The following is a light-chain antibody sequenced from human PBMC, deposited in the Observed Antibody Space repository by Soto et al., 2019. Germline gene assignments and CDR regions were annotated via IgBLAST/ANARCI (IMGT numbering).Light chain of an antibody. V-gene: IGKV1-5*03. J-gene: IGKJ1*01. CDR2: KAS. CDR1: QSISTY. Sequence: IQLTQSPSTLSASVGDRVAITCRASQSISTYLAWYQQKPGKAPKLLIYKASSLESGVPSRFSGSGSGTEFTLTISSLQPEDFATYYCQQYHSSWTFGQGTKVDIK. CDR3: QQYHSSWT.